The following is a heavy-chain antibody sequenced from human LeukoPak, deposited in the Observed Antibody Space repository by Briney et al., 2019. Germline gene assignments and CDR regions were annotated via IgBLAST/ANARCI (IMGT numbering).Heavy chain of an antibody. V-gene: IGHV3-13*04. CDR2: IGTAGDT. D-gene: IGHD6-19*01. Sequence: GGSLRLSCAAPGVTFSSYDIHWVRQGTGKGLEWVSGIGTAGDTYYAGSVKGRFTISRESAKNSFYLQMNTLRAGDTAMYFCARGIAVVGILYFDYWGEGTLVTVSS. CDR3: ARGIAVVGILYFDY. J-gene: IGHJ4*02. CDR1: GVTFSSYD.